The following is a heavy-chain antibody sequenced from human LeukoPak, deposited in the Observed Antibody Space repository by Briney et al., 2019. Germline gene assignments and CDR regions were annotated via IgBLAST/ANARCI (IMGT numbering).Heavy chain of an antibody. Sequence: QPGGSLKLSCAASGFTFSSSAMHWVRPASGKGLEWVGHIRSKPNNYATAYAASVKGRSSISRDDSKNTAYLQTNSLKTEDTAVYYCTSPNDYGDQYYFDFWGQGTLVTVSS. V-gene: IGHV3-73*01. J-gene: IGHJ4*02. D-gene: IGHD4-17*01. CDR3: TSPNDYGDQYYFDF. CDR1: GFTFSSSA. CDR2: IRSKPNNYAT.